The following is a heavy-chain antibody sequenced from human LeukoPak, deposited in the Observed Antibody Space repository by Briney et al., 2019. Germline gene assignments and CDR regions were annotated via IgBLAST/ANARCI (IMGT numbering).Heavy chain of an antibody. J-gene: IGHJ6*03. Sequence: GGSLRLSCAASGFTFSSYSMNWVRQAPGKGLEWVSSISSSSSYIYYADSVKGRFTISRDNAKNSLYLQMNSLRAEDTAVYYCAREVDTAMVAYYYYYYMDVWGKGTTVTVSS. CDR2: ISSSSSYI. CDR3: AREVDTAMVAYYYYYYMDV. CDR1: GFTFSSYS. V-gene: IGHV3-21*01. D-gene: IGHD5-18*01.